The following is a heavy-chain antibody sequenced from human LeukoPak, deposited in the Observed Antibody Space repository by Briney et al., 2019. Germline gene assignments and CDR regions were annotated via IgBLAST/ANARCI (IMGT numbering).Heavy chain of an antibody. CDR1: GFTFSSYG. CDR3: AKDIDY. Sequence: PGGSLRLSCAASGFTFSSYGMHWVRQAPGKGLEWVAVISYDGSNKYYADSVKGRFTISRDNSKNMLYLQMNSLRAEDTAVYYCAKDIDYWGQGTLVTVSS. J-gene: IGHJ4*02. CDR2: ISYDGSNK. V-gene: IGHV3-30*18.